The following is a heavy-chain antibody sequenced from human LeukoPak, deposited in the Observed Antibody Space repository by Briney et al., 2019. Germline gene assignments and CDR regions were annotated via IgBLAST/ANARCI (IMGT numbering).Heavy chain of an antibody. CDR2: IYYSGST. J-gene: IGHJ2*01. CDR1: GGSISSYY. Sequence: KPSETLSLTCTVSGGSISSYYWSWIRQPPGKGLEWIGYIYYSGSTNYNPSLKSRVTISVDTSKNQSSLKLSSVTAADTAVYYCARDKVNWHFDLWGRGTLVTVSS. V-gene: IGHV4-59*01. CDR3: ARDKVNWHFDL.